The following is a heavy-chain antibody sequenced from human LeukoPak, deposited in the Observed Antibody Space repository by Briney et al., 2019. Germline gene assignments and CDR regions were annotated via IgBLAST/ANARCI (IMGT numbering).Heavy chain of an antibody. D-gene: IGHD2-2*01. CDR2: IYYSGST. Sequence: PSETLSLTCPVSGGSISSSSYYWGWIRQPPGKGLEWIGSIYYSGSTYYNPSLKSRVTISVDTSKNQFSLKLSSVTAADTAVYYCARVRCSSTSCYYYYYYYGMDVWGQGTTVTVSS. J-gene: IGHJ6*02. CDR3: ARVRCSSTSCYYYYYYYGMDV. CDR1: GGSISSSSYY. V-gene: IGHV4-39*01.